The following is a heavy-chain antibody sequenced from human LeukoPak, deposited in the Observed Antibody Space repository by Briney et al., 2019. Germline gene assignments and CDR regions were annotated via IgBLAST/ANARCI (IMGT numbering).Heavy chain of an antibody. CDR2: ISSSGSFK. J-gene: IGHJ4*02. V-gene: IGHV3-21*01. CDR3: ARENDQLLYSFDY. Sequence: GGSLRLSCAASGFSFRSFTFNWVRQAPGKGLEWVSSISSSGSFKYYADSVKGRFTISRDNAKNSLYVQMNSLRAEDTAVYYCARENDQLLYSFDYWGQGTLVTVYS. D-gene: IGHD2-2*01. CDR1: GFSFRSFT.